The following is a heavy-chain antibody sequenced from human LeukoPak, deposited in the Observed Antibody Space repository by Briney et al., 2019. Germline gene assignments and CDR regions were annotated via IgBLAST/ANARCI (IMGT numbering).Heavy chain of an antibody. CDR2: TNAGNGNT. Sequence: ASVKVSCKASGYTFTSYAMHWVRQAPGQRLEWMGWTNAGNGNTKYSQKFQGRVTITRDTSASTAYMELSSLRSEDTAVYYCARDNGYYDSSGYQVDDAFDIWGQGTMVTVSS. CDR3: ARDNGYYDSSGYQVDDAFDI. CDR1: GYTFTSYA. V-gene: IGHV1-3*01. J-gene: IGHJ3*02. D-gene: IGHD3-22*01.